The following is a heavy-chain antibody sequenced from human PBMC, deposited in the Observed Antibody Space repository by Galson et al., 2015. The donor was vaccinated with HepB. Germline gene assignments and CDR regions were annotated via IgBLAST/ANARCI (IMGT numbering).Heavy chain of an antibody. CDR2: IYHSGST. J-gene: IGHJ4*02. D-gene: IGHD6-13*01. Sequence: SETLSLTCAVPGGSISSSNWWNWVRQPPGKGLEWIGEIYHSGSTNYNPSLKSRVIISVDKSKNQLSLKLSSVTAADTAVYYCARRQYSSSWNIFDYWGQGTLVTVSS. V-gene: IGHV4-4*02. CDR1: GGSISSSNW. CDR3: ARRQYSSSWNIFDY.